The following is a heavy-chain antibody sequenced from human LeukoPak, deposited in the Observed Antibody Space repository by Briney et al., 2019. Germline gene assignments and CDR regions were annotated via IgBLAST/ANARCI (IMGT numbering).Heavy chain of an antibody. Sequence: GASVKVSCKASGYTFTGYYMHWVRQAPGQGLEWMGWINPNSGGTNYAQKFQGRVTMTRDTSISTAYMELSRLRSDDTAVYYCARDLGDIVVVVSQFFDYWGQGTLVTVSP. D-gene: IGHD2-15*01. J-gene: IGHJ4*02. CDR3: ARDLGDIVVVVSQFFDY. CDR2: INPNSGGT. V-gene: IGHV1-2*02. CDR1: GYTFTGYY.